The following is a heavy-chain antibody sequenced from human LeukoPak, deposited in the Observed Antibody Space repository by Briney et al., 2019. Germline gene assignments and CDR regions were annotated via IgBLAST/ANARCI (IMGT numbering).Heavy chain of an antibody. CDR2: ISSSGSTI. J-gene: IGHJ3*02. CDR3: AREGAGNGFDI. V-gene: IGHV3-48*03. Sequence: QPGGSLRLSCAASGFTFSSYEMNWVRQAPGKGLEWVSYISSSGSTIYYADSVKGRFTISRDNAKNSLYLQMNSLRAEDTAVYYCAREGAGNGFDIWGQGTLVTVSS. CDR1: GFTFSSYE. D-gene: IGHD1-26*01.